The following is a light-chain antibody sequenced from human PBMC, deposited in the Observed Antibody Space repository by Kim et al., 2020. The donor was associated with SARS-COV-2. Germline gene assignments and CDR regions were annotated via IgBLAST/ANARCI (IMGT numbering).Light chain of an antibody. CDR1: SSNIGSNI. CDR2: SNN. CDR3: ATWDDSLNGHV. Sequence: GQRVTISCSGSSSNIGSNIVNWYQQLPGTAPKLLIYSNNQWPSGVPDRFSGSKSGTSASLAISGLQSEDEADYYCATWDDSLNGHVFGTGTKVTVL. V-gene: IGLV1-44*01. J-gene: IGLJ1*01.